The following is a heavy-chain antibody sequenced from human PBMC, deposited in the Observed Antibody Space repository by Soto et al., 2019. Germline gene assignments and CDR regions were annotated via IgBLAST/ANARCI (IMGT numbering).Heavy chain of an antibody. CDR1: AYTFINYY. J-gene: IGHJ3*02. V-gene: IGHV1-46*01. CDR3: AREDSANGGAFDI. Sequence: ASVKVSCKASAYTFINYYVHWVRQAPGQGLEYMGMINPSGGRTTYAQKFQGRVTMTRDTSTTTVYMDLSSLRSDDTAMYYCAREDSANGGAFDIWGQGTMVTVSS. CDR2: INPSGGRT.